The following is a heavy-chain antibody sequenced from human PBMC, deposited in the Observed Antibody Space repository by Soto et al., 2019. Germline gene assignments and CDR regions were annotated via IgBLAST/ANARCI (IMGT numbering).Heavy chain of an antibody. CDR1: GVSISSSSYY. V-gene: IGHV4-39*01. Sequence: QLQLQESGPGLVKPSETLSLTCTVSGVSISSSSYYWGWIRQPPGKGLEWFGSIYYSGSTYYNPSLKSRVTISVDTSKNQFSLKLSSVTAADTAVYYCARGGADIVVTPVHFDYWGQGTLVTVSS. CDR3: ARGGADIVVTPVHFDY. CDR2: IYYSGST. D-gene: IGHD2-15*01. J-gene: IGHJ4*02.